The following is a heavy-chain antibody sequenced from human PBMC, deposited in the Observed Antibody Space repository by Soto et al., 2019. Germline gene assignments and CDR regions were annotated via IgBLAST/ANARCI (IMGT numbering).Heavy chain of an antibody. V-gene: IGHV3-73*02. J-gene: IGHJ4*02. D-gene: IGHD3-16*01. CDR3: TRHRITFGGVTQDPFDY. CDR1: GFTFSGSA. CDR2: IRSKANSYAT. Sequence: EVQLVESGGGLVQPGGSLKLSCAASGFTFSGSAMHWVRQASGKGLEWVGRIRSKANSYATAYAASVKGRFTISRDDSKNTADLQMNCLRTEDTAVDYCTRHRITFGGVTQDPFDYCGQGTLGTVSS.